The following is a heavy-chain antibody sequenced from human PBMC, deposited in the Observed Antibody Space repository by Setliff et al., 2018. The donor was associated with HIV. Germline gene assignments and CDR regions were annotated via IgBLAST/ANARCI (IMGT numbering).Heavy chain of an antibody. CDR3: ARGVVVVPAARDYYYYLGV. J-gene: IGHJ6*03. D-gene: IGHD2-2*01. V-gene: IGHV4-34*01. CDR2: INHSGTT. Sequence: LSLTCAVYGGSFTGYYWTWIRQPPGKGLEWIGEINHSGTTNHNPSLKSRVIISVDMSKNQFSLKVNSVTAADTAVYYCARGVVVVPAARDYYYYLGVWGKGTTVTVSS. CDR1: GGSFTGYY.